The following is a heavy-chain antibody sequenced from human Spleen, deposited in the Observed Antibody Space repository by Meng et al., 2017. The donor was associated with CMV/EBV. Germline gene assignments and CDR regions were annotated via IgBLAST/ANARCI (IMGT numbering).Heavy chain of an antibody. CDR2: INSDGSST. D-gene: IGHD1-14*01. J-gene: IGHJ4*01. V-gene: IGHV3-74*01. CDR1: GFTFSSYW. Sequence: EXQLVEXXXGVVQPGXSLRVSCAASGFTFSSYWMHWVRQAPGKGLVWVSRINSDGSSTSYADSVKGRFTISRDNAKNTLYLQMNSLRAEDTAVYYCARDTGRRIVRDWGQGTMVTVSS. CDR3: ARDTGRRIVRD.